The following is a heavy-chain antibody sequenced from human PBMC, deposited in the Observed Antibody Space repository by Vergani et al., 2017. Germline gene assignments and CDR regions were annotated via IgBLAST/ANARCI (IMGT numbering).Heavy chain of an antibody. V-gene: IGHV5-51*01. CDR1: GYSFTNYW. J-gene: IGHJ4*02. CDR3: ARRFNWGSYYFDY. Sequence: EVQLVQSGAEVKKPGESLKISCKGSGYSFTNYWIGWVRQMPGKGLEWMGIMHPGDSDTRYSPSFQGQVTISADKSISTAYLQWGSLKASDTAMYYCARRFNWGSYYFDYWGQGTLVTVSS. D-gene: IGHD7-27*01. CDR2: MHPGDSDT.